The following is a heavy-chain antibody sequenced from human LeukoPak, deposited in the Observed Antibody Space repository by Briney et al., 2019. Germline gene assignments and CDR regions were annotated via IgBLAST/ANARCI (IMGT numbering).Heavy chain of an antibody. CDR2: INPNSGGT. CDR1: GDTFTAYY. J-gene: IGHJ4*02. Sequence: ASVKVSCKASGDTFTAYYVHWVRQAPGQGLEWMGWINPNSGGTNYAQKFQGRVTMTRDTSISTAYMELSRLRSDDTALYYCAKEKIGFTGDYWYQEADFWGQGTL. D-gene: IGHD3-22*01. CDR3: AKEKIGFTGDYWYQEADF. V-gene: IGHV1-2*02.